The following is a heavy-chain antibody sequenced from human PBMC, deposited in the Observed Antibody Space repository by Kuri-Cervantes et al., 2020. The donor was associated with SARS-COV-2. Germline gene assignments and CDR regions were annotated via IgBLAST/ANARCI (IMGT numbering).Heavy chain of an antibody. J-gene: IGHJ2*01. CDR2: FSPVLDTP. V-gene: IGHV1-69*05. CDR3: ARGEQQLVQVGWFSDL. Sequence: SVKVSCKASGGTFHSNAITWVRQAPGQGLEWMGGFSPVLDTPHYAQRFQGRVTITMDESTNTVYMELSSLTSEDTAVYYCARGEQQLVQVGWFSDLWGRGTLVTVSS. CDR1: GGTFHSNA. D-gene: IGHD6-13*01.